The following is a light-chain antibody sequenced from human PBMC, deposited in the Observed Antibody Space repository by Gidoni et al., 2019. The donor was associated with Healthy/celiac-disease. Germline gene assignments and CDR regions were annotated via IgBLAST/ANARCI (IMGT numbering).Light chain of an antibody. CDR2: DVS. J-gene: IGLJ1*01. V-gene: IGLV2-11*01. CDR1: SSDVGGYNY. Sequence: QSALTQPRSVSGSPVHSVTISCTGTSSDVGGYNYVSWYQQHPGKAPKLMIYDVSKRPSGVPDRFSGSKSGNTASLTISGLQAEDEADYYCCSYAGSYVYVFGTGTKVTVL. CDR3: CSYAGSYVYV.